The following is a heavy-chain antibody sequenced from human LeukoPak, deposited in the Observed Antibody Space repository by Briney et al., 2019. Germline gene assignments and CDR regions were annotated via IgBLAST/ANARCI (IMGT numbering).Heavy chain of an antibody. CDR3: TAPLSGAYDY. J-gene: IGHJ4*02. Sequence: GGSLRLSCAASGFTFSNAWMTWVRQAPGKGLEWVARIKGKADGGATDYVAPVKGRFTISRDDSKNTLYLQMNGLKTEDTAMYYCTAPLSGAYDYWGQGALVTVSS. D-gene: IGHD5-12*01. CDR2: IKGKADGGAT. CDR1: GFTFSNAW. V-gene: IGHV3-15*01.